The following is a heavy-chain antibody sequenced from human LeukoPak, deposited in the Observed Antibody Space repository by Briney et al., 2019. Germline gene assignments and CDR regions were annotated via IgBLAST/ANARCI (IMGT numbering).Heavy chain of an antibody. Sequence: PGGSLRLSCVASGFTFSSYWMSWVRQAPGKGLERVANIKQDGSEKYYVDSVKGRFTISRDNAKNSLYLQMNSLGAEDTAVYYCARELEWLSLYYYYGMDVWGQGTTVTVSS. V-gene: IGHV3-7*01. D-gene: IGHD3-3*01. CDR1: GFTFSSYW. J-gene: IGHJ6*02. CDR3: ARELEWLSLYYYYGMDV. CDR2: IKQDGSEK.